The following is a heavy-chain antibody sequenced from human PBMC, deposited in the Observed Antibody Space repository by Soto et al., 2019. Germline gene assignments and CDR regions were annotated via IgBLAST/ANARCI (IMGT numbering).Heavy chain of an antibody. CDR2: INPRNGDT. CDR3: VRGGGVDVVTPTRIVFDY. Sequence: QVQLVQSGAEVKKPGASVKVSCKVSGYTFTGNYMHWMRQAPGQGPEWMGLINPRNGDTDYAQKFQGRFTITRDTSISTAYMDLSRLTSDDTAIYFCVRGGGVDVVTPTRIVFDYWGQGTLLTVSS. D-gene: IGHD2-21*02. J-gene: IGHJ4*02. CDR1: GYTFTGNY. V-gene: IGHV1-2*02.